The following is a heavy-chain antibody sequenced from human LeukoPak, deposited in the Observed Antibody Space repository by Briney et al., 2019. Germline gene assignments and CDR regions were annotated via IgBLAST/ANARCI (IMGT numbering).Heavy chain of an antibody. J-gene: IGHJ4*02. Sequence: PSGTLSLTCAVSGGSISSSNWWSWVRQPPGKGLEWIGEIYHSGSTNYNPSLKSRVTISVDKSKNQFSLKLSSVTAADTAVFYGARKGGSNYVQEDLGDWGKETLFSVS. D-gene: IGHD1-26*01. CDR3: ARKGGSNYVQEDLGD. CDR2: IYHSGST. CDR1: GGSISSSNW. V-gene: IGHV4-4*02.